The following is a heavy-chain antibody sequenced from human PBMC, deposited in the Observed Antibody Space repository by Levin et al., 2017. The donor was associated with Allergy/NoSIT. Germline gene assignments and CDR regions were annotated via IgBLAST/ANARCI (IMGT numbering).Heavy chain of an antibody. D-gene: IGHD1-26*01. V-gene: IGHV4-59*08. Sequence: PSETLSLTCTVSGGSISSYFWSWIRQPPGKGLEWIGDIYYSGSTNYSPSLKSRVTISVDTSKNQFSLKLSSVSAADTAVYYCARHKKGVGAPYYFDFWGQGTLVTVSS. J-gene: IGHJ4*02. CDR1: GGSISSYF. CDR3: ARHKKGVGAPYYFDF. CDR2: IYYSGST.